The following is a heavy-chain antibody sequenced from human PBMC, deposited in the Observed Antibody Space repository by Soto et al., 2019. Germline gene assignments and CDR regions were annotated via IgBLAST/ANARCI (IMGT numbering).Heavy chain of an antibody. J-gene: IGHJ4*02. D-gene: IGHD5-12*01. V-gene: IGHV3-23*01. CDR2: ISGSGGST. CDR3: AKEGTTWLRFFDY. CDR1: GFTFSSYA. Sequence: GGSLRLSCAASGFTFSSYAMSWVRQAPGKGLEWVSAISGSGGSTYYADSVKGRFTISREDSKNTLYLQMNSLRADDTAVYYCAKEGTTWLRFFDYWGQGTLVTVSS.